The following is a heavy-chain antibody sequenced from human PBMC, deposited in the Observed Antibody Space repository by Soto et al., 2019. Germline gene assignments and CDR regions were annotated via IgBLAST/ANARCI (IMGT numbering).Heavy chain of an antibody. CDR2: ISPYNGNT. CDR1: GYTFTSYG. D-gene: IGHD3-16*01. J-gene: IGHJ6*02. Sequence: QVQLVQSGAEVKKPGASVKVSCKASGYTFTSYGISWVRQAPGQGLEWMGWISPYNGNTNYAQKLQGRVTMTTDTPTXTXSMELRSLRSDDTAVYYCARGIGGYFGVDYYYGMDVWGQGTTVTVSS. CDR3: ARGIGGYFGVDYYYGMDV. V-gene: IGHV1-18*01.